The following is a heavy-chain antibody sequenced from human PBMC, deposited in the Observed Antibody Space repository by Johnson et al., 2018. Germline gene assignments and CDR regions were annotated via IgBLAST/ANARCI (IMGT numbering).Heavy chain of an antibody. CDR3: AKDWLRGVYYYSYMDV. D-gene: IGHD5-12*01. J-gene: IGHJ6*03. V-gene: IGHV3-23*01. Sequence: VQLLETGGGLVQPGGSLRVSCAASGFTLTNYAMNWVRQAPGQGLEWVSDSADSVKGRFTISRDSSKNTLYLQMNSLRAEDTAVYYCAKDWLRGVYYYSYMDVWGKGTTVTVSS. CDR1: GFTLTNYA.